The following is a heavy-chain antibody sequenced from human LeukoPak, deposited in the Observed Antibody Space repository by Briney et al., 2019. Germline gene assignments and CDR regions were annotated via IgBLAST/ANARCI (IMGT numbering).Heavy chain of an antibody. Sequence: GGSLKLSCAASGFTFSGSAMHWVRQASGKGLEWVGRIRSKANSYATAYAASVKGRFTISRDDSKNTAYLQMNSLKTEDTAVYYCTRERDIWFGELSPLYYYMDVWGKGTTVTVSS. D-gene: IGHD3-10*01. CDR3: TRERDIWFGELSPLYYYMDV. J-gene: IGHJ6*03. V-gene: IGHV3-73*01. CDR2: IRSKANSYAT. CDR1: GFTFSGSA.